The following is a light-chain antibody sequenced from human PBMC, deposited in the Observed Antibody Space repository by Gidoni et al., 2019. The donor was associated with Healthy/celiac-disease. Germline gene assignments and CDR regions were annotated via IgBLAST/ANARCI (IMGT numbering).Light chain of an antibody. J-gene: IGKJ2*01. CDR1: QSISSY. V-gene: IGKV1-39*01. CDR2: AAS. Sequence: DIQMPQPPSSLSASVGNRVTITCRARQSISSYLNWYQQKPGKAPKLLIYAASSLQSGVPSRFSGSGSGTDFTLTISSLQPEDFATYYCQQSYSTPPTFGQGTKLEIK. CDR3: QQSYSTPPT.